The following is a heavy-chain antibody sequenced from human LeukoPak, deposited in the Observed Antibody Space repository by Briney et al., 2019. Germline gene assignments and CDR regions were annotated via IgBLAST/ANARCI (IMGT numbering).Heavy chain of an antibody. J-gene: IGHJ4*02. D-gene: IGHD3-22*01. CDR3: AKRHDSNGPTGYFDS. V-gene: IGHV3-23*01. CDR2: ISGSGGST. Sequence: AGGSLRLSCAASGFTFSSYAMSWVRQAPGKGLEWVSAISGSGGSTYYADSVKGRFTISRDNSKNTLYLQMNSLRAEDTAVYYCAKRHDSNGPTGYFDSWGQGTLVTVSS. CDR1: GFTFSSYA.